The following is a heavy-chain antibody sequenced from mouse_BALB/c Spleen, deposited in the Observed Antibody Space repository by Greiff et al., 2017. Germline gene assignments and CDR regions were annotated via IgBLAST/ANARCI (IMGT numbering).Heavy chain of an antibody. D-gene: IGHD2-10*02. J-gene: IGHJ1*01. Sequence: VQLVESGPGLVAPSQSLSITCTVSGFSLTSYGVHWVRQSPGKGLEWLGVIWSGGSTDYNAAFISRLSISKDNSKSQVFFKMNSLQADDTAIYYCARNTYGNYGYFDVWGAGTTVTVSS. CDR3: ARNTYGNYGYFDV. CDR2: IWSGGST. CDR1: GFSLTSYG. V-gene: IGHV2-4-1*01.